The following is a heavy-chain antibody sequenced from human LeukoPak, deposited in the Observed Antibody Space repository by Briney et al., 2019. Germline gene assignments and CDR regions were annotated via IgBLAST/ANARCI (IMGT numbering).Heavy chain of an antibody. Sequence: PSETLSLTCAVSGYSIRSGDYWGWIRQSPRKGLEWIGSIYHSGSTHYNPSLKSRVTISVDTSKNRFSLMLSSVTAADTAVYYCARNRSLTTTPGFDHWGQGTLVTVSS. CDR3: ARNRSLTTTPGFDH. J-gene: IGHJ4*02. D-gene: IGHD4-11*01. CDR2: IYHSGST. V-gene: IGHV4-38-2*01. CDR1: GYSIRSGDY.